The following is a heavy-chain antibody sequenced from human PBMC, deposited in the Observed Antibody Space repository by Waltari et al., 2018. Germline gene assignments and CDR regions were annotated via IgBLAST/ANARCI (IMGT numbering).Heavy chain of an antibody. CDR1: GFSLSDPRMG. Sequence: QVTLKESGPVLVKPTETLTLTCAVSGFSLSDPRMGGSWIRQPPGKALEWLAHIFSNNEPSFSTSLQSMRTIAKDTSKSQVVLTVTNMDPVDTATYFCARIVDPYETSAQIDYWGPGTLVTVSS. J-gene: IGHJ4*02. CDR2: IFSNNEP. V-gene: IGHV2-26*01. D-gene: IGHD3-16*01. CDR3: ARIVDPYETSAQIDY.